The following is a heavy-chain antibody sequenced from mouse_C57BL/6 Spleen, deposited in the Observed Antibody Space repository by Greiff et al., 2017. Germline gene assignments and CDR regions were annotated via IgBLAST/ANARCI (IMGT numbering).Heavy chain of an antibody. CDR2: IHPNSGST. D-gene: IGHD2-1*01. V-gene: IGHV1-64*01. CDR1: GYTFTSYW. Sequence: VQLQQSGAELVKPGASVKLSCKASGYTFTSYWMHWVKQRPGQGLEWIGMIHPNSGSTNYNEKFKSKATLTVDKSSSTAYMQLSSLTSEDSAVYYCARSPLYYGNLDYWGQGTTLTVSS. CDR3: ARSPLYYGNLDY. J-gene: IGHJ2*01.